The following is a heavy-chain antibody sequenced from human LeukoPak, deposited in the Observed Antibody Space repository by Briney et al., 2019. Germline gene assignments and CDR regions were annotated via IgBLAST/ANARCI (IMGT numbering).Heavy chain of an antibody. CDR1: GGPISSSSYY. CDR3: ARHEGTAVAEYYFAY. V-gene: IGHV4-39*01. J-gene: IGHJ4*02. Sequence: SETLSLTCTASGGPISSSSYYWGWIRQPPGKGLEWIVCIYYSGSTYYNPTLKSRVTISVDTSKNQFSLKLSSVTAADTAVYYCARHEGTAVAEYYFAYWGQGTLVTVSS. CDR2: IYYSGST. D-gene: IGHD6-19*01.